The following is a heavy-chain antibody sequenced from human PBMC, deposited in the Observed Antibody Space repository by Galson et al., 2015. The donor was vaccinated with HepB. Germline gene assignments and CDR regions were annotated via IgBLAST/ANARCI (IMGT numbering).Heavy chain of an antibody. J-gene: IGHJ5*02. CDR3: GRSSSAPGES. V-gene: IGHV3-21*06. D-gene: IGHD1-1*01. CDR2: IGQQSKII. CDR1: GFAFSEYN. Sequence: SLRLSCAASGFAFSEYNMNWVRQAPGKGLEWVSSIGQQSKIIYYADSVKGRFTISRDNARNSLYLEMNNVRDADTAVYYCGRSSSAPGESWGQGTLVTVSS.